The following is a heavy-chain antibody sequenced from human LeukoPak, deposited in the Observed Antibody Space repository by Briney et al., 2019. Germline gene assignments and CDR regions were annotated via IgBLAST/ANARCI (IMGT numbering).Heavy chain of an antibody. D-gene: IGHD5-12*01. CDR3: ARQGYDSGFDY. V-gene: IGHV3-66*04. CDR2: LFSGGDT. J-gene: IGHJ4*01. Sequence: PGGSLRLSCAASGFSFSRYYMSWVRQAPGRGLEWVSVLFSGGDTYYADSVKDRFSISRDSSRETLFLQMNSLRADDTAVYYCARQGYDSGFDYWGHGTMVTVSS. CDR1: GFSFSRYY.